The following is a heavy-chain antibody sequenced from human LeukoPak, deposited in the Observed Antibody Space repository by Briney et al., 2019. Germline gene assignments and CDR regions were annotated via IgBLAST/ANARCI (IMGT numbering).Heavy chain of an antibody. J-gene: IGHJ4*02. Sequence: GRSLRLSCAASGFTFSSYSVHWVRQAPGKGLEWVAVISYDGSSKYYADSVKGRFTISRDNSKNTLYLQMNSLRGEDTAVYYRAKVGEQQLADYWGQGTLVTVSS. V-gene: IGHV3-30*18. CDR3: AKVGEQQLADY. CDR2: ISYDGSSK. D-gene: IGHD6-13*01. CDR1: GFTFSSYS.